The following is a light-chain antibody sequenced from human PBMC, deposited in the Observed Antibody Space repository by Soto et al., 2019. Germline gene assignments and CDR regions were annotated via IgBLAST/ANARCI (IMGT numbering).Light chain of an antibody. CDR3: SSYTSSYTLV. J-gene: IGLJ1*01. V-gene: IGLV2-14*01. Sequence: QSALTQPAAVSGCPGQSITISCSGTSSDVGGYDSVSWYQQHPGKAPKVMIYEVSNRPSGVSNRFSGSKYGNTASLTISGLQAEDEADYYCSSYTSSYTLVFGAGTKVTVL. CDR1: SSDVGGYDS. CDR2: EVS.